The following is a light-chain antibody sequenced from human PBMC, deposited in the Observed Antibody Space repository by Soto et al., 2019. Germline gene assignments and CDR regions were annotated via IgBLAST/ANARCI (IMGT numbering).Light chain of an antibody. CDR2: DAS. J-gene: IGKJ4*01. CDR3: QHRYNWPLT. V-gene: IGKV3-11*01. Sequence: IVLTQSPATLSVSPGETATLSCRASENINTYLAWYRQKPVQAPKLLCYDASNRATGIPARFSASVSGTDFSLSISSLEPEDFAVYYCQHRYNWPLTFGGGTKVDIK. CDR1: ENINTY.